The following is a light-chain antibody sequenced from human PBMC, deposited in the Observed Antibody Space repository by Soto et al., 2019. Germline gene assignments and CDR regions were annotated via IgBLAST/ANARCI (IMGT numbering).Light chain of an antibody. CDR2: GAS. Sequence: EIVMTQSPATLSVSPGARATLSCRASQRVSDNLAWYQQKPGQAPRLLISGASTRATGIPARFSGSGSGTEFTLTISSLQSEDFAVYYCQQYNQWPRTFGQGTKVDIK. CDR3: QQYNQWPRT. J-gene: IGKJ1*01. V-gene: IGKV3-15*01. CDR1: QRVSDN.